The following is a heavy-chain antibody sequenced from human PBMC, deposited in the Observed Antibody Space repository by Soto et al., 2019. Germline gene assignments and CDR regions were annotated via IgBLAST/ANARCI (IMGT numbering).Heavy chain of an antibody. CDR3: ARGVRAETYYTAFDY. D-gene: IGHD3-3*01. CDR2: ISHNDEPKI. Sequence: QVQLVESGGGVVQPGSSLRLSCAASGFSFKNYAFHWVRQAPGKGLEWVALISHNDEPKIFYADSVQGRFTISRDNFKNTGYLQMNSLRDEDTAVYHCARGVRAETYYTAFDYWGQGTQVTVSS. V-gene: IGHV3-30-3*01. CDR1: GFSFKNYA. J-gene: IGHJ4*01.